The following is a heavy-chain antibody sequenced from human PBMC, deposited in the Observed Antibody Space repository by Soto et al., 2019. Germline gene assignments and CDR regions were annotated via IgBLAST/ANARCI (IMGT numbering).Heavy chain of an antibody. V-gene: IGHV1-69*01. CDR3: ARSFAYSHPFTN. CDR1: GGTFSSYA. CDR2: IIPIFGTA. J-gene: IGHJ4*02. Sequence: QVQLVQSGAEVKKPGSSVKVSCKASGGTFSSYAISWVRQAPGQGLEWMGGIIPIFGTANYAQKFQGRVKITADESKSTAYMKLSSMRVEDMGVYYCARSFAYSHPFTNWGQGTLVTVSS. D-gene: IGHD4-4*01.